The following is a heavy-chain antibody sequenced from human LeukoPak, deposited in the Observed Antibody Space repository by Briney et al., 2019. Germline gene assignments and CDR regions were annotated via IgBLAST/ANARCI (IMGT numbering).Heavy chain of an antibody. CDR2: INSCGYSI. CDR3: AKGNYGSGSYTHFYYYYMDV. Sequence: PGGSLRLSCAASGFTLSSYWVHWVRQATGKGLVWLSRINSCGYSISYADSVKGRFTLSRDNPKNTLYLQMNSLRAEDTAVYYCAKGNYGSGSYTHFYYYYMDVWGKGTTVTVSS. J-gene: IGHJ6*03. V-gene: IGHV3-74*01. D-gene: IGHD3-10*01. CDR1: GFTLSSYW.